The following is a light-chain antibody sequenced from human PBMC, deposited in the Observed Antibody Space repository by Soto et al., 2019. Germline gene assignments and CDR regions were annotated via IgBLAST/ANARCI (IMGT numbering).Light chain of an antibody. J-gene: IGKJ4*01. CDR3: RQRSNWLT. CDR1: QSVSSY. CDR2: DAS. V-gene: IGKV3-11*01. Sequence: EIVLTQSPATLSLSPGGRATLXCRASQSVSSYSAWYQQKPGQAPRLLIYDASNRATRIPARFSGSGSGTDFTLTISSLEPEDFAVYYCRQRSNWLTFGGGTKVDIK.